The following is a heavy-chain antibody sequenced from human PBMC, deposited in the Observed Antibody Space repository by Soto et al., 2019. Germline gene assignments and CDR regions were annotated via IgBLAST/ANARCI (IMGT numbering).Heavy chain of an antibody. CDR3: ARGPYRNTYNWFDS. V-gene: IGHV3-48*03. Sequence: GGSLRLSCAASGFIFSDYEINWVRQAPGKGLEWVSYISGSGLTIYYADSVKGRFTISRDNAKNSLYLQMNSLGVEDAAVYYCARGPYRNTYNWFDSWGQGTLVTVSS. D-gene: IGHD5-12*01. CDR1: GFIFSDYE. CDR2: ISGSGLTI. J-gene: IGHJ5*02.